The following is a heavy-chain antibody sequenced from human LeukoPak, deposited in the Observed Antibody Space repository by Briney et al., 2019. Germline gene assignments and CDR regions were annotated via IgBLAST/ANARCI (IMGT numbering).Heavy chain of an antibody. V-gene: IGHV4-34*01. CDR1: GGSFSGYY. CDR2: INHSGST. CDR3: ARGLPYYYDSSGSP. D-gene: IGHD3-22*01. Sequence: SETLSLTCAVYGGSFSGYYWSWIRQPPGEGLEWIGEINHSGSTNYNPSLKSRVTISVDTSKNQFSLKLSSVTAADTAVYYCARGLPYYYDSSGSPWGQGTLVTVSS. J-gene: IGHJ5*02.